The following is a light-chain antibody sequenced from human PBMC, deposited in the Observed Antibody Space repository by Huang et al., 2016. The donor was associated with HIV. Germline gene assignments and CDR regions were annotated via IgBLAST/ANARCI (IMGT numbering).Light chain of an antibody. J-gene: IGKJ1*01. CDR2: DSF. CDR3: QQYDDWPRT. V-gene: IGKV3-15*01. Sequence: EIMLTQSPITLSGSPGERAVLSCRASQHSGTDLAWYQQRPGQAPRLLIYDSFTRAIGVPSRFSGSGSGADFTLSSSGLQSEDFAVYYCQQYDDWPRTFGQGTKLEI. CDR1: QHSGTD.